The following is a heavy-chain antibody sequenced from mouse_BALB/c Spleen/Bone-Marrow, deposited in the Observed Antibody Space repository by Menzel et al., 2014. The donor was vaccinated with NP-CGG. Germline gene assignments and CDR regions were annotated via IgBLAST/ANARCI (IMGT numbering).Heavy chain of an antibody. CDR3: ARVYYGYFFAY. CDR2: IVPSSGYT. J-gene: IGHJ3*01. D-gene: IGHD1-2*01. CDR1: GYTFTSYT. Sequence: QVQLQQSGAELARPGASVKMSCKASGYTFTSYTIQWVKRRPGQGLEWVGYIVPSSGYTDYNQKFKDKATLTADKSSSTAYMQLSSLTSEDSAVYYCARVYYGYFFAYWGQGTLVTVSA. V-gene: IGHV1-4*01.